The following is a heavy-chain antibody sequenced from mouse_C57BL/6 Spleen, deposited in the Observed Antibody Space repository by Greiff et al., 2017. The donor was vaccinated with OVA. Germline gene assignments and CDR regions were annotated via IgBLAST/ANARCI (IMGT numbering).Heavy chain of an antibody. D-gene: IGHD2-4*01. J-gene: IGHJ2*01. V-gene: IGHV1-18*01. CDR2: INPNNGGT. CDR3: ARLGDYDGGYYFDY. CDR1: GYTFTDYN. Sequence: VQLKESGPELVKPGASVKIPCKASGYTFTDYNMDWVKQSHGKSLEWIGDINPNNGGTIYNQKFKGKATLTVDKSSSTAYMELRSLTSEDTAVYYCARLGDYDGGYYFDYWGQGTTLTVSS.